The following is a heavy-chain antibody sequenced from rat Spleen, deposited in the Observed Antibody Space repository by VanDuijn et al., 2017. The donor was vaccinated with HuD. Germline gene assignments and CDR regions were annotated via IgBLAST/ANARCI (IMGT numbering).Heavy chain of an antibody. V-gene: IGHV5-29*01. CDR3: TRHPDYSNYFDY. CDR2: IIYDGSRT. CDR1: GFTFSDYG. Sequence: EVQLVESGGGLVQPGRSLKLSCAASGFTFSDYGMAWVRQAPKKGLEWVATIIYDGSRTYYRDSVKGRFTISRDNAKSTLSLQMDSLRSEDTATYYCTRHPDYSNYFDYWGQGVMVTVSS. D-gene: IGHD1-1*01. J-gene: IGHJ2*01.